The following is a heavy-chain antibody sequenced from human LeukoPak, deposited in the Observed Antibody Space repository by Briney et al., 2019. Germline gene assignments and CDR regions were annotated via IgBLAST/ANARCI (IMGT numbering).Heavy chain of an antibody. Sequence: SETLSLTCAVYGGSFSGYYWSWIRQPPGKGLEWIGEINHSGSTNYNPSLKSRVTISVDTSKNQFSLKLSSVTAADTAVYYCARGGDTADYWGQGTLVTVSS. D-gene: IGHD5-18*01. CDR2: INHSGST. CDR3: ARGGDTADY. CDR1: GGSFSGYY. J-gene: IGHJ4*02. V-gene: IGHV4-34*01.